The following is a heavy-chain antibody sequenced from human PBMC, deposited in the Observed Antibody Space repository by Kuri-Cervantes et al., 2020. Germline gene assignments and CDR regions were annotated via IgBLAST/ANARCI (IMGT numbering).Heavy chain of an antibody. J-gene: IGHJ5*02. CDR2: FDPEQGET. V-gene: IGHV1-24*01. CDR3: ATTSGRRSYNWFDP. D-gene: IGHD3-10*01. CDR1: GYTLTELS. Sequence: ASVKVSCKISGYTLTELSMHWVRQAPGKGPEWMGGFDPEQGETIYAQQFQGRVTMTRNTSISTAYMELSSLRSEDTAVYYCATTSGRRSYNWFDPWGQGTLVTVSS.